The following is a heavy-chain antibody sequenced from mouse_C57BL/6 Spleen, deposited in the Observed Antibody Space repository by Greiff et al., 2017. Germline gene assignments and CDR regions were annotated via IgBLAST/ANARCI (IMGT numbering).Heavy chain of an antibody. J-gene: IGHJ4*01. D-gene: IGHD2-4*01. CDR3: ARNWDYDYGRAMDY. Sequence: VQLQQSGAELVKPGASVKLSCTASGFNIKDYYMHWVKQRTEQGLEWIGRIDPEDGATKYAPKFQGKATITADTSSNTAYLQLSSLTSEDTAVYYCARNWDYDYGRAMDYWGQGTSVTVSS. CDR1: GFNIKDYY. V-gene: IGHV14-2*01. CDR2: IDPEDGAT.